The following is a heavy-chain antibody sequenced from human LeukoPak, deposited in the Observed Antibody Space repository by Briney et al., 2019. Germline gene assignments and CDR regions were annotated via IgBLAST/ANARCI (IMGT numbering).Heavy chain of an antibody. J-gene: IGHJ4*02. CDR2: MNPKSGNT. Sequence: GASVTVSCKASGYTFTSYDINWVRQATGQGLEWMGWMNPKSGNTGYAQKFQGRVTMNRNTSISTAYMELSSLRSEDTAVYYCARILGYSSGFDWGQGTLVTVSS. V-gene: IGHV1-8*01. D-gene: IGHD6-19*01. CDR3: ARILGYSSGFD. CDR1: GYTFTSYD.